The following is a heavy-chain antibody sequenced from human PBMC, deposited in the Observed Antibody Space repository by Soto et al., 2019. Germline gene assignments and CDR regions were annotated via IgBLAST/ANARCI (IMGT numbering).Heavy chain of an antibody. CDR3: ARDITDFADQCSIPYYGMDV. D-gene: IGHD3-3*01. J-gene: IGHJ6*02. Sequence: QVQLVESGGGVVQPGRSLRLSCAASGFTFSSYGMHWVRQAPGKGLEWVAVIWYDGSNKYYADSVKGRFTISRDNSKNTLYLQKNSLRAEDTAVYYGARDITDFADQCSIPYYGMDVWGQGTTVTVSS. V-gene: IGHV3-33*01. CDR1: GFTFSSYG. CDR2: IWYDGSNK.